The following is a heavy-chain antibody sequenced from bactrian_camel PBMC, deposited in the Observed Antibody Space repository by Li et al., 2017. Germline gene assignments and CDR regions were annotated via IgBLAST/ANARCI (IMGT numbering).Heavy chain of an antibody. V-gene: IGHV3S40*01. D-gene: IGHD2*01. Sequence: VQLVESGGGLVQPGGSLRLSCSASGFQFADYPMSWVRQAPGKGLEWVSDISGGGGGTDYADSVKGRFTVSRDNANNTVNLMMNSLKPEDTAMYYCAANFGPYCSGPYLARRANFLGQGTQVTVS. CDR1: GFQFADYP. J-gene: IGHJ4*01. CDR2: ISGGGGGT.